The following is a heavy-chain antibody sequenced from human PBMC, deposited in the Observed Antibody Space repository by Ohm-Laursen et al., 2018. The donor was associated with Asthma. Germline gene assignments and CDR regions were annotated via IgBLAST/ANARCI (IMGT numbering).Heavy chain of an antibody. Sequence: TQTLTMTCTFSGFSLSTTGVGVGWIRQPPGKALEWLALIYWDDDKRYSPSLRSRLSITKDTSKNQVVLTMTNMDPVDAATYYCAHTVCSTSCYTAFDIWGQGTMVTVSS. CDR1: GFSLSTTGVG. D-gene: IGHD2-2*02. V-gene: IGHV2-5*02. CDR2: IYWDDDK. J-gene: IGHJ3*02. CDR3: AHTVCSTSCYTAFDI.